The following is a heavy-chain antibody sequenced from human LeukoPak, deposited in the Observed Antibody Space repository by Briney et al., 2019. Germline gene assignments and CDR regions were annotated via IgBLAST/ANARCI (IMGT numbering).Heavy chain of an antibody. D-gene: IGHD3-22*01. V-gene: IGHV4-34*01. Sequence: KPSETLSLICAAHGGSFSGYYWSWIRQPPGKGLEWIGEINHRGSTNYNPSLKSRIIISVDTSKNQFSLKLSSVTAADTAIYYCARNGLLAYYYRYGMDVWGQGTTVTVSS. CDR1: GGSFSGYY. CDR3: ARNGLLAYYYRYGMDV. CDR2: INHRGST. J-gene: IGHJ6*02.